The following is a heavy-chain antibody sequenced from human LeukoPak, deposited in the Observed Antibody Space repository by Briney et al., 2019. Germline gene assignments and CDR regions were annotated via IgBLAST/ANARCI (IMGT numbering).Heavy chain of an antibody. Sequence: EASVKVSCKASGGTFSSYATSWVRQAPGQGLEWMGRIIPIFGTANYAQKFQGRVTITTDESTSTAYMELSSLRSEDTAVYYCARANGVYNYGFDYWGQGTLVTVSS. J-gene: IGHJ4*02. CDR2: IIPIFGTA. D-gene: IGHD5-18*01. V-gene: IGHV1-69*05. CDR1: GGTFSSYA. CDR3: ARANGVYNYGFDY.